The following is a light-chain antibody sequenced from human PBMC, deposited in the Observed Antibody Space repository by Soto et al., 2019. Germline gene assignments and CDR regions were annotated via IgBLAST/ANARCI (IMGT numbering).Light chain of an antibody. V-gene: IGKV3-20*01. CDR2: DAS. CDR1: QSVRSER. CDR3: QEYDGAPPIT. Sequence: EIVLTQSPDTLSLSPGERATLSCRASQSVRSERLAWYQQKRGQAPTLLIFDASSRASGTPERFSGSGSGTDFTLTISRLEPEDFAVYYCQEYDGAPPITFGLGTLLEI. J-gene: IGKJ5*01.